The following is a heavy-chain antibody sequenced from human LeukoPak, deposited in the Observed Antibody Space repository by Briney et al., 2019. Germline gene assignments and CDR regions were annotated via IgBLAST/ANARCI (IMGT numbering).Heavy chain of an antibody. Sequence: PSETLSLTCTVSGGSISSSSYYWGWIRQPPGKGLEWIGSIYYSGSTYYNPSLKSRVTISVDTSKNQFSLKLSSVTAADTAVYYCATLIPPYKSSSWYNWFDPWGQGTLVTVSS. D-gene: IGHD6-13*01. CDR2: IYYSGST. J-gene: IGHJ5*02. V-gene: IGHV4-39*07. CDR3: ATLIPPYKSSSWYNWFDP. CDR1: GGSISSSSYY.